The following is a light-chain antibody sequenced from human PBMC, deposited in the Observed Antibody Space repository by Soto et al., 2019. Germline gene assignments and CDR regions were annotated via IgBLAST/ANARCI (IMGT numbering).Light chain of an antibody. CDR3: QQYNDLVT. CDR2: GAS. V-gene: IGKV3-15*01. Sequence: VMTQSPVTLSVSPGERATLSCRASQSVSTNLAWYQHKPGQAPRFLIYGASTRATGIPARFSGSGSGTEFTLTISSLQSEDSEVYYCQQYNDLVTFGGGTKVEIK. J-gene: IGKJ4*01. CDR1: QSVSTN.